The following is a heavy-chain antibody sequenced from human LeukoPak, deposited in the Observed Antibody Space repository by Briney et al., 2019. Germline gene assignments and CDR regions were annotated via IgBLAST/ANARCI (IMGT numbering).Heavy chain of an antibody. J-gene: IGHJ4*02. D-gene: IGHD3-10*01. CDR3: ASVYGSGPFDF. CDR2: IYHYGTT. Sequence: SGTLSLTCAVSGGSISSNNWWTWVRQAPGKGLEWIGEIYHYGTTNYNPSLKGRVTISVDKSKNQFSLKFNSVTAADTAVYYCASVYGSGPFDFWGQGTLVTVSS. V-gene: IGHV4-4*02. CDR1: GGSISSNNW.